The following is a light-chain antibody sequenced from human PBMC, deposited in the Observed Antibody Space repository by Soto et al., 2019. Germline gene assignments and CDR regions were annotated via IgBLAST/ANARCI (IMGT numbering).Light chain of an antibody. CDR1: QSVSSN. CDR2: GAS. Sequence: EIVMTQSPATLSVSPGERATLSCRASQSVSSNLAWYQQKPGQAPRLLIHGASIRATGIPANFSGSGSGTDFTVTISSLQSEDFAVYYCQQYNNWPRTFGQGTKVEIK. V-gene: IGKV3D-15*01. CDR3: QQYNNWPRT. J-gene: IGKJ1*01.